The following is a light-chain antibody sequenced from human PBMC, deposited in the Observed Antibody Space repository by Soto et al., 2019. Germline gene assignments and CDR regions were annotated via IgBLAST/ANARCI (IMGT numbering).Light chain of an antibody. CDR2: AAS. V-gene: IGKV1-9*01. J-gene: IGKJ3*01. Sequence: DIQLTQSPSFLSASVGDRVTITFRASQGISSSLAWYQKKPGTAPKLLIYAASTLQSGVPSRFSGRGSGTDFTLTISSLQPEDFATYYCQQLNSYPRTFGPGTKVDI. CDR3: QQLNSYPRT. CDR1: QGISSS.